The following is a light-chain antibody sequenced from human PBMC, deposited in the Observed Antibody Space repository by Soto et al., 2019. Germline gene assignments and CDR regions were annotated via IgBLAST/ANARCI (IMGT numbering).Light chain of an antibody. CDR1: SSDIGTYKY. Sequence: QSALTQPASVSGSPGQSITISCTGTSSDIGTYKYVSWFQYHPGKAPKLMIFEVSNRPSGISDPFSGFKSATTAYLTISGVQPEDEADYHCSSYTTIKTVVFGGGTK. J-gene: IGLJ2*01. V-gene: IGLV2-14*01. CDR2: EVS. CDR3: SSYTTIKTVV.